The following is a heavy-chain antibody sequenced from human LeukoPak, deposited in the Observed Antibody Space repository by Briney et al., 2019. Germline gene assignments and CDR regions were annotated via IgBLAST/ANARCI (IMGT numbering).Heavy chain of an antibody. CDR2: ISYDGYNE. V-gene: IGHV3-30*18. J-gene: IGHJ4*02. CDR3: AKPKFSVLWFFDY. CDR1: GFTFNNYA. Sequence: PGGSLRLSCAASGFTFNNYAMHRVRQSPGRGLEWLAFISYDGYNEDYADSVRGRFSISRDNSKNTLYLQMSSLRPEDTAVYYCAKPKFSVLWFFDYWGQGSLVTVSS. D-gene: IGHD3-9*01.